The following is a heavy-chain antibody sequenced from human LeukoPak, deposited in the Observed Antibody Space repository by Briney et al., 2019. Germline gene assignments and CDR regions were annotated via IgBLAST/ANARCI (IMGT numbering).Heavy chain of an antibody. V-gene: IGHV3-48*04. CDR1: GFTFSSYT. J-gene: IGHJ6*03. Sequence: QPGGSLRLSCAAPGFTFSSYTMNWVRQAPGKGLEWVSYITSSGSTVYYADSVKGRFTISRDNAKNSLYLQMQSPTAEDTAVYFCARVGSSSKYYYYMDVWGKGTTVTVSS. D-gene: IGHD3-10*01. CDR2: ITSSGSTV. CDR3: ARVGSSSKYYYYMDV.